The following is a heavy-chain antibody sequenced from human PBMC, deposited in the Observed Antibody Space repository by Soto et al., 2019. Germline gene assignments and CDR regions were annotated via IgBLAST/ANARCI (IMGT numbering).Heavy chain of an antibody. Sequence: EVQLVESGGGLVKPGGSLRLSCAASGFTFSSYSMNWVRQAPGKGLEWVSSISSSSSYIYYADSVKGRFTISRDNAKNSLYLQMNSLRAEDTAVYYCARDRGYCTNGVCYIDAFDIWGQGTMVTVSS. D-gene: IGHD2-8*01. J-gene: IGHJ3*02. CDR2: ISSSSSYI. CDR1: GFTFSSYS. CDR3: ARDRGYCTNGVCYIDAFDI. V-gene: IGHV3-21*01.